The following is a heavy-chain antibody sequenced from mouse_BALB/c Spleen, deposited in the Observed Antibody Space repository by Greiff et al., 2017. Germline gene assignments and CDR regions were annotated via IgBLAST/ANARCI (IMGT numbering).Heavy chain of an antibody. CDR1: GFTFSSYG. J-gene: IGHJ1*01. CDR3: ARYDYDWYFDV. V-gene: IGHV5-6-3*01. CDR2: INSNGGST. D-gene: IGHD2-4*01. Sequence: EVQLVESGGGLVQPGGSLKLSCAASGFTFSSYGMSWVRQTPDKRLELVATINSNGGSTYYPDSVKGRFTISRDNAKNTLYLQMSSLKSEDTAMYYCARYDYDWYFDVWGAGTTVTVSS.